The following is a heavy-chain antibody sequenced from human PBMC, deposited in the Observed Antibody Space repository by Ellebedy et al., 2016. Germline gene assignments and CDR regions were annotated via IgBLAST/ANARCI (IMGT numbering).Heavy chain of an antibody. D-gene: IGHD1-26*01. CDR3: ARARVGATAFDY. CDR1: GGSFSGYY. Sequence: SETLSLXCAVYGGSFSGYYWSWIRQPPGKGLEWIGEINHSGSTNYNPSLKSRVTISVDTSKNQFSLKLSSVTAADTAVYYCARARVGATAFDYWGQGTLVTVSS. J-gene: IGHJ4*02. CDR2: INHSGST. V-gene: IGHV4-34*01.